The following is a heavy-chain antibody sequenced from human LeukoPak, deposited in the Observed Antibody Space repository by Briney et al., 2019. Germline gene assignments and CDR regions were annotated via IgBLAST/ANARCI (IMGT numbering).Heavy chain of an antibody. CDR3: AIWTSGNY. Sequence: FTSSGSGFTFNGSWMNWVRQAPGKGLEWVANVDPSGTQTRYVDSVKGRFTISKDDPGTSLYLEMHSLRAEDTAIYYCAIWTSGNYWGQGALVTVSS. D-gene: IGHD1-1*01. V-gene: IGHV3-7*01. J-gene: IGHJ4*02. CDR2: VDPSGTQT. CDR1: GFTFNGSW.